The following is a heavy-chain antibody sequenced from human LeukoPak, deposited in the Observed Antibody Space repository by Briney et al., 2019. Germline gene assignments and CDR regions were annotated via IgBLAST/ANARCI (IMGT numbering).Heavy chain of an antibody. J-gene: IGHJ5*02. CDR2: ISNDGTYK. V-gene: IGHV3-30*03. Sequence: GGSLRLSCAASGFTFSSYAMHWVRQAPDKGLEYVAVISNDGTYKYYGASVKGRFTISRDNSKNTLYLQMDSLRSEDTAVYSCTRKSGGSQRKMEDWFDPWGQGTLVIVSS. D-gene: IGHD3-10*01. CDR1: GFTFSSYA. CDR3: TRKSGGSQRKMEDWFDP.